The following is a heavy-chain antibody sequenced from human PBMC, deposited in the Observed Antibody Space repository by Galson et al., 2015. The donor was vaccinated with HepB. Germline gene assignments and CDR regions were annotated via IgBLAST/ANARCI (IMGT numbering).Heavy chain of an antibody. CDR2: INPNNGGT. CDR1: GYTFTVYY. CDR3: AKSRRGGPDGFDDY. Sequence: SVKVSCKASGYTFTVYYMHWVRQAPGQGLEWMGWINPNNGGTNYAQKFQGRVTMTRDTSISTAYVELSRLRSDDTAVYYCAKSRRGGPDGFDDYWGQGTLVTVSS. J-gene: IGHJ4*02. V-gene: IGHV1-2*02. D-gene: IGHD3-16*01.